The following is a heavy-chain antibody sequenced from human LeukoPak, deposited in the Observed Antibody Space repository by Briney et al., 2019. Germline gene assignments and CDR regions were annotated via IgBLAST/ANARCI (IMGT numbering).Heavy chain of an antibody. CDR1: GFTFNNNG. D-gene: IGHD3-10*01. Sequence: PGGSLRLSCAASGFTFNNNGMHWVRQAPGKELEWVAFIRYDGINKYYADSVKGRFTISRDSFKNTLYLQMNSLRPEDTAVYYCAKEGDYYGSGSYRDGFDIWGQGTRATVSS. CDR2: IRYDGINK. J-gene: IGHJ3*02. CDR3: AKEGDYYGSGSYRDGFDI. V-gene: IGHV3-30*02.